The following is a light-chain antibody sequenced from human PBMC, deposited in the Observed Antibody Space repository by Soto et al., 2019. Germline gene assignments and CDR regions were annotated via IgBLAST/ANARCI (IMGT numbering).Light chain of an antibody. Sequence: EIVLTQSPGTLSLSPWERATLSSMASQSVSSSYLAWYQQKPGQAPRLLIYGASSRATGITDRFSGSGSGTEFTLTINSLQSEDFAVYYCQKYNNWVGTVGEETKVEIK. CDR3: QKYNNWVGT. J-gene: IGKJ4*01. V-gene: IGKV3-20*01. CDR1: QSVSSSY. CDR2: GAS.